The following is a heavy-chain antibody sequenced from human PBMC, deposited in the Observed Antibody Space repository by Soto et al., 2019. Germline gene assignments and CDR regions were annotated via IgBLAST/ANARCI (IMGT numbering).Heavy chain of an antibody. J-gene: IGHJ3*02. CDR3: ARRGYYAISAFDI. D-gene: IGHD2-8*01. V-gene: IGHV4-39*01. CDR2: IYYSGST. CDR1: GCSISSSSYY. Sequence: SETLSLTCTVSGCSISSSSYYWGWIRQPPGKGLEWIGSIYYSGSTYYNPSLKSRVTISVDTSKNQFSLKLSSVTAADTAVYYCARRGYYAISAFDIWGQGTMVT.